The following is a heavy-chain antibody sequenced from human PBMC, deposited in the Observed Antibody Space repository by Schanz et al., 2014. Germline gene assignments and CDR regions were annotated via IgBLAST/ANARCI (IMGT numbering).Heavy chain of an antibody. J-gene: IGHJ5*02. CDR3: TRDVRLDRRGNWFDP. CDR2: ISGSGGST. D-gene: IGHD1-1*01. Sequence: EVQLVESGGDLVQPGGSLRLSCAASGFTFSSYAMSWVRQAPGKGLEWVSAISGSGGSTYYADSVKGRFTISRDNSRDTVYLQMKSLRAEDTAVYYCTRDVRLDRRGNWFDPWGQGTLVTVSS. CDR1: GFTFSSYA. V-gene: IGHV3-23*04.